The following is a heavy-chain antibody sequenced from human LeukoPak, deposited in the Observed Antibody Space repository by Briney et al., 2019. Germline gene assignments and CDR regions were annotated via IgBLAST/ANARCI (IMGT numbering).Heavy chain of an antibody. J-gene: IGHJ6*03. CDR2: IYYSGST. D-gene: IGHD6-13*01. CDR3: AGQLVGYYYYYYMDV. CDR1: GGSISSSSYY. V-gene: IGHV4-39*07. Sequence: SETLSLTCTVSGGSISSSSYYWGWIRQPPGKGLEWIGSIYYSGSTNYNPSLKSRVTISVDTSKNQFSLKLSSVTAADTAVYYCAGQLVGYYYYYYMDVWGKGTTVTVSS.